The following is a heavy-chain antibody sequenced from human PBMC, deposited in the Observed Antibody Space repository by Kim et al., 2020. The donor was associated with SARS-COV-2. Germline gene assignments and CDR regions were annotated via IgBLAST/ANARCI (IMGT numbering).Heavy chain of an antibody. CDR3: ARDPYGVDLFYDYYGMDV. CDR1: GFTFSSYS. V-gene: IGHV3-21*01. Sequence: GGSLRLSCAASGFTFSSYSMNWIRQAPGKGLEWVSSISSSSSYIYYADSVKGRFTISRDNAKNSLYLQMNSLRAEDTAVYYGARDPYGVDLFYDYYGMDVWGQGTTVTVSS. D-gene: IGHD4-17*01. J-gene: IGHJ6*02. CDR2: ISSSSSYI.